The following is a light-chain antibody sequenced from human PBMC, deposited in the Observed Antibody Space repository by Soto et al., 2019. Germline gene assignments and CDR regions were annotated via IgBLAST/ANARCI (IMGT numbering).Light chain of an antibody. J-gene: IGKJ1*01. V-gene: IGKV1-5*03. Sequence: DIPMNQSPSTLSASIGDRVTITCRASQTISTWLAWYQQKPGRAPKLLIYKASSLESGVPSRFSGSGYGTEFTLTISSLQPDDFATYYCQQYNSYWTFGQGAKVAIK. CDR1: QTISTW. CDR2: KAS. CDR3: QQYNSYWT.